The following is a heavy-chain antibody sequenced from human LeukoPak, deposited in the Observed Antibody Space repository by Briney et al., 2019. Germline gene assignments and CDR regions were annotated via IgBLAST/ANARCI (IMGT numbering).Heavy chain of an antibody. CDR2: IYPGDSDT. CDR1: GYSFTTFW. Sequence: PGESLKISCKGSGYSFTTFWVAWVRQMPGKGLEWMGIIYPGDSDTRYSPSFQGQVTISADKSISTAYLQWSSLKASDTAMYYCARAQVVVAATNWFDPWGQGTLVTVSS. J-gene: IGHJ5*02. CDR3: ARAQVVVAATNWFDP. V-gene: IGHV5-51*01. D-gene: IGHD2-15*01.